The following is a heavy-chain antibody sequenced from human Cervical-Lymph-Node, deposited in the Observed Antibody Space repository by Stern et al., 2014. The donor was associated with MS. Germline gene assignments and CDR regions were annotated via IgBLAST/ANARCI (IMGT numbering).Heavy chain of an antibody. Sequence: VQLVESGAELKKPGASVKVSCKTSGYTFTAYYIHWLRQAPGQGLEWMGIFTPSVGTTNAAPQFQDRVTITVDMSTATVYMELSSLRSEDTAVYYCAREFVATENWFDSWGQGTLVTVSS. CDR3: AREFVATENWFDS. CDR1: GYTFTAYY. V-gene: IGHV1-46*01. D-gene: IGHD3-10*01. J-gene: IGHJ5*01. CDR2: FTPSVGTT.